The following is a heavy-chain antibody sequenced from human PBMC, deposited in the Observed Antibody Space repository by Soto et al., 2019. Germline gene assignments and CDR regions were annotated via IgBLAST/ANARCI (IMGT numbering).Heavy chain of an antibody. V-gene: IGHV1-18*01. Sequence: ASVKVSCKASGYTFTSYGVTWVRQAPGQGLEWMGWISAYNGNTNYARKLQGRVTMTTDTSTSTAYMELRSLRSDDTAVYYCARDAAVGLFDYWGQGTLVTVSS. CDR1: GYTFTSYG. CDR3: ARDAAVGLFDY. CDR2: ISAYNGNT. J-gene: IGHJ4*02. D-gene: IGHD1-26*01.